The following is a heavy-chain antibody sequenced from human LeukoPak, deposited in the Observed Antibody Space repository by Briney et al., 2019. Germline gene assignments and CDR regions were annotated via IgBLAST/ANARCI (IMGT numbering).Heavy chain of an antibody. J-gene: IGHJ5*01. CDR2: IYSSGST. V-gene: IGHV4-61*02. D-gene: IGHD1-14*01. CDR1: GGSISSGSYY. Sequence: PSQTLSLTCTVSGGSISSGSYYWSWIRQPAGKGLEWIGRIYSSGSTNNNPSLNSRVTISVDTSKNQVSLKLKSASAADTAVYYCAREVKTPQIKTEWFDSWGKGALVTVSS. CDR3: AREVKTPQIKTEWFDS.